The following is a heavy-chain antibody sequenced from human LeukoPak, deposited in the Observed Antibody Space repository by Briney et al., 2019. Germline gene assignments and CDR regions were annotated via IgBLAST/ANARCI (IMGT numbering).Heavy chain of an antibody. CDR2: IIPILGIA. Sequence: SVKVSCKASGYTFTSYAISWVRQAPGQGLEWMGRIIPILGIANYAQKFQGRVTITADKSTSTAYMELSSLRSEDTAVYYCARDFYYYDSSGYYLNAFDIWGQGTMVTVSS. V-gene: IGHV1-69*04. J-gene: IGHJ3*02. CDR3: ARDFYYYDSSGYYLNAFDI. D-gene: IGHD3-22*01. CDR1: GYTFTSYA.